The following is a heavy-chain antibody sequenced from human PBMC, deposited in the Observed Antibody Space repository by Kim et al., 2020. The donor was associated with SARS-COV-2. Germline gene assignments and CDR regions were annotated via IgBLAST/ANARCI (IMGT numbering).Heavy chain of an antibody. J-gene: IGHJ4*02. V-gene: IGHV3-53*01. D-gene: IGHD3-10*01. Sequence: DSVKGRFTISRDNSKNTLYLPMNSLRAEDTAVYYCARDRGLWFGEFLFDYWGQGTLVTVSS. CDR3: ARDRGLWFGEFLFDY.